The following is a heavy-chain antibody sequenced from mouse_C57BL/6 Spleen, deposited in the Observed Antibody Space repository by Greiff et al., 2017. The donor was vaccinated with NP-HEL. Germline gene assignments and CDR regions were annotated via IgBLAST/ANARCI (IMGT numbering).Heavy chain of an antibody. V-gene: IGHV5-4*01. CDR1: GFTFSSYA. D-gene: IGHD3-2*02. CDR2: ISDGGSYT. Sequence: EVMLVESGGGLVKPGGSLKLSCAASGFTFSSYAMSWVRQTLEKRLEWVATISDGGSYTYYPDNVKGRFTISRDNAKNNLYLQMSHLKSEDTAMYYCARDRGSSGGDYAMDYWGQGTSVTVSS. CDR3: ARDRGSSGGDYAMDY. J-gene: IGHJ4*01.